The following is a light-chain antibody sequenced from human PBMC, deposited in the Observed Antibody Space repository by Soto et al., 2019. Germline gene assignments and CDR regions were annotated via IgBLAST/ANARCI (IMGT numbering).Light chain of an antibody. CDR1: SSDVGDFNY. V-gene: IGLV2-14*03. J-gene: IGLJ2*01. Sequence: QSVLTQPASVSGSPGRSVTISCTGSSSDVGDFNYVSWYQHLPGRAPKLIIYDVTNRPSGLSYRFSAAKSGRTASLTISGLAAEDEADYYCSSYSSSITHVVFGGGTKLTVL. CDR3: SSYSSSITHVV. CDR2: DVT.